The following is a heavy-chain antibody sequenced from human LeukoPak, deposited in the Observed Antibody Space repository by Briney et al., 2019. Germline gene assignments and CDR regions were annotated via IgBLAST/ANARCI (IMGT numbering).Heavy chain of an antibody. CDR1: GFTFSSYA. CDR3: AREHDYVWGSYRLVDY. CDR2: ISYDGSNK. D-gene: IGHD3-16*02. V-gene: IGHV3-30*04. J-gene: IGHJ4*02. Sequence: GGSLGLSCAASGFTFSSYAMHWVRKAPGKGLEWVAVISYDGSNKYYADAVKGRFTIYRDNSKITLYLQTNSLRAEDTAVYYCAREHDYVWGSYRLVDYWGQGTLVTVSS.